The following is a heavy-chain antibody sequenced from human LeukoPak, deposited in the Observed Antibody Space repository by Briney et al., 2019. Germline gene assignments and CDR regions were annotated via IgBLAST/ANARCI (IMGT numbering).Heavy chain of an antibody. CDR2: TYYRSRWRN. V-gene: IGHV6-1*01. Sequence: SQTLSLTCAISGDSVSDNIAAWNWIRQSPSRGLEWLGRTYYRSRWRNDYAESVKSRITINPDTPKNQFFLQLNSVTPEDTAVYYCARGRWSGFDIWGQGTMVTVSS. D-gene: IGHD4-23*01. CDR3: ARGRWSGFDI. J-gene: IGHJ3*02. CDR1: GDSVSDNIAA.